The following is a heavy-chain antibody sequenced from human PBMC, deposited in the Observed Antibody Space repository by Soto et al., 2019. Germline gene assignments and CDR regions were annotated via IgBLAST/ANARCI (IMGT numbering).Heavy chain of an antibody. V-gene: IGHV3-11*01. J-gene: IGHJ4*02. D-gene: IGHD1-1*01. CDR1: GFTFSDYY. Sequence: PGGSLRLSCAASGFTFSDYYMSWIRQAPGKGLEWVSYITSDGSPIYYADSVRGRFTISRDSAKNSVSLQMNSLRAEDTAMYYCAGGEMSTISVDYWGQGTLVTVSS. CDR2: ITSDGSPI. CDR3: AGGEMSTISVDY.